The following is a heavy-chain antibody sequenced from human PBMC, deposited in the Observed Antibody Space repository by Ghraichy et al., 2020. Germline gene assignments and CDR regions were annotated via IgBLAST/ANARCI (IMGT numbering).Heavy chain of an antibody. Sequence: SCVASGFTFSDYWMSWVRQTPGKGLEWVANIKQDGSEKNYLDSVKGRFTISRDNAKNLLYLQMTSLRVEDTAIYYCVSSGAVFDYWGQGTLVTVSS. CDR3: VSSGAVFDY. CDR2: IKQDGSEK. D-gene: IGHD3-10*01. V-gene: IGHV3-7*03. CDR1: GFTFSDYW. J-gene: IGHJ4*02.